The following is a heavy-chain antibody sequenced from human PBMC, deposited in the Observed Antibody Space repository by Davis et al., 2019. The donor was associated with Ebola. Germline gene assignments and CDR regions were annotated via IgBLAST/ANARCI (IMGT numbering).Heavy chain of an antibody. CDR3: GGYSYGLRNYYYYGMDV. V-gene: IGHV3-30*03. D-gene: IGHD5-18*01. J-gene: IGHJ6*02. CDR2: ISYDGSNK. CDR1: GFTFSSYG. Sequence: GGSLRLSCAASGFTFSSYGMHWVRQAPGKGLEWVAVISYDGSNKYYADSVKGRFTISRDNSKNTLYLQMNSLRAEDTAVYYCGGYSYGLRNYYYYGMDVWGQGTTVTVSS.